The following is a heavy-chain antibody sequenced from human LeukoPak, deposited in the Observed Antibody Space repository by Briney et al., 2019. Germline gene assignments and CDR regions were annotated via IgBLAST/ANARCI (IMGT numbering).Heavy chain of an antibody. Sequence: GGSLRLSCAASGFTFSSYWMHWVRQAPGKGLVWVSRINSDGSSTNYADSVKGRLTISRDNAKNTLYLQVNSLRAEDTAVYYCARGQDGYNTIDYWGQGTLVTASS. V-gene: IGHV3-74*01. J-gene: IGHJ4*02. D-gene: IGHD5-24*01. CDR2: INSDGSST. CDR3: ARGQDGYNTIDY. CDR1: GFTFSSYW.